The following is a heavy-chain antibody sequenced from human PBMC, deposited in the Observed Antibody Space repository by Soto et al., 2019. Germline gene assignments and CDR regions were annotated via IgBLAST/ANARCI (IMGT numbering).Heavy chain of an antibody. CDR3: ARSIVVVTALDY. Sequence: VQLVQSGAEVKKPGASVKVSCKASGYTFTSYAMHWVRQAPGQRLEWMGWINAGNGNTKYSQKFQGRVTITRDTSASTAYMALSSLRSEDTAVYYCARSIVVVTALDYWGQGTLVTVSS. V-gene: IGHV1-3*01. J-gene: IGHJ4*02. CDR1: GYTFTSYA. D-gene: IGHD2-21*02. CDR2: INAGNGNT.